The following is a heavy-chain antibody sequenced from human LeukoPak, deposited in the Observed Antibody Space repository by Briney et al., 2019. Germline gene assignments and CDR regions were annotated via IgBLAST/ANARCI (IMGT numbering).Heavy chain of an antibody. V-gene: IGHV3-9*01. CDR2: IRWNSGSI. Sequence: GGSLRLSCAASGFTFDDYAMHWGRQAPGKGLGWVSGIRWNSGSIGYADSVKGRFTISRDNAKNSLYLQMNSLRAEDTALYYCAKLGVDGYNYETGYFDYWGQGTLVTVSS. J-gene: IGHJ4*02. CDR3: AKLGVDGYNYETGYFDY. D-gene: IGHD5-24*01. CDR1: GFTFDDYA.